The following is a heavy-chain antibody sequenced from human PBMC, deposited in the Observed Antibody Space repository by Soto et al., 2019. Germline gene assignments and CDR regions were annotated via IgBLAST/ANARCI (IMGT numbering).Heavy chain of an antibody. CDR1: GFTFSSYG. CDR2: IWYDGSNK. CDR3: ARSSTGFWSGYYIGRYYYYYGMGV. V-gene: IGHV3-33*01. J-gene: IGHJ6*01. Sequence: HPGGSLRLSCAASGFTFSSYGMHWVRQAPGKGLEWVAVIWYDGSNKYYADSVKGRFTISRDNSKNTLYLQMNSLRAEDTAVYYCARSSTGFWSGYYIGRYYYYYGMGVWGRGXTVPVSS. D-gene: IGHD3-3*01.